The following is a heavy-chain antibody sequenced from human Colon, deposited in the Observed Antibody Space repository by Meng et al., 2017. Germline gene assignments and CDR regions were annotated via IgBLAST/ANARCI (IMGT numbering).Heavy chain of an antibody. CDR3: AVAEEYYFDY. J-gene: IGHJ4*02. V-gene: IGHV3-30*04. CDR2: ISYDGSNK. CDR1: GFTFSSYA. D-gene: IGHD1-14*01. Sequence: EGSLRLSCAASGFTFSSYAMHWVRQAPGKGLEWVAVISYDGSNKYYADSVKGRFTISRDNSKNTLYLQMNSLRAEDTAVYYCAVAEEYYFDYWGQGTLVTVSS.